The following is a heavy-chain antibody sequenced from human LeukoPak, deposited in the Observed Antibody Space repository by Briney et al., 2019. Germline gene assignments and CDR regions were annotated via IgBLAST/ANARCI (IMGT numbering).Heavy chain of an antibody. CDR1: GYTFSSFA. D-gene: IGHD4-17*01. CDR2: ISGNGGST. Sequence: PGRSLRLSCGASGYTFSSFAMSWVRDPPATGREGVSDISGNGGSTYYADSVKGRFTISRDNSKSTLYLQMNSLRAEDTAVYYRASVTVRGCWRSDYWGQGTLVTVSS. CDR3: ASVTVRGCWRSDY. J-gene: IGHJ4*02. V-gene: IGHV3-23*01.